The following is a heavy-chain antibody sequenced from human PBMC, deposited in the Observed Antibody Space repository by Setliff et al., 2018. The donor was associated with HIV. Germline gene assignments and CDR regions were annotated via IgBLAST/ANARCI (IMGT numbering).Heavy chain of an antibody. Sequence: LRLSCAASGLSFSSYSMNWVRQAPGKGLEWVSYIRSSSSAMYYADSVKGRFTISRDNAKDSLYLQMNSLRAEDTALYYCVKEGYSSVSGAYMDVWGKGTTVTVSS. V-gene: IGHV3-48*01. D-gene: IGHD6-19*01. CDR1: GLSFSSYS. CDR3: VKEGYSSVSGAYMDV. CDR2: IRSSSSAM. J-gene: IGHJ6*04.